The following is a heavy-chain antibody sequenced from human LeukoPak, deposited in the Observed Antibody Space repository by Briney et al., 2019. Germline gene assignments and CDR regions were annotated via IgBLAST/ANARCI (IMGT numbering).Heavy chain of an antibody. D-gene: IGHD5-24*01. Sequence: PGGSLILSCAASGFTFSSYGMHWVRQAPGKGLGWVAVISYDGSNKYYADSVKGRFTISRDNSKNTLYLQMNSLRAEDTAVYYCAKDLEMATILHYLDYWGQGTLVTVSS. V-gene: IGHV3-30*18. CDR3: AKDLEMATILHYLDY. CDR2: ISYDGSNK. CDR1: GFTFSSYG. J-gene: IGHJ4*02.